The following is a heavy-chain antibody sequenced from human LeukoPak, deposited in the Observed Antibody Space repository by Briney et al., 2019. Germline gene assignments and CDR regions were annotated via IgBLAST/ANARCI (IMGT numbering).Heavy chain of an antibody. J-gene: IGHJ4*02. V-gene: IGHV4-38-2*02. Sequence: SETLSLTCTVSGYSISSGYYWGWIRQPPGKGLEWIGSIYHSGSTYYNPSLKSRVTISVDTSKNQFSLKLSSVTAADTAVYYCARSGRSGYYYFDYWGQGTLVTVSS. CDR1: GYSISSGYY. CDR3: ARSGRSGYYYFDY. CDR2: IYHSGST. D-gene: IGHD3-22*01.